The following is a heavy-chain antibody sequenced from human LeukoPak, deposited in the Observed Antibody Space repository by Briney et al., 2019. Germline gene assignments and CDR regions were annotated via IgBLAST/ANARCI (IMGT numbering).Heavy chain of an antibody. J-gene: IGHJ2*01. CDR3: ARDKGVAAAGHWYFDL. CDR1: GGSISSGGYY. CDR2: IYCSGST. V-gene: IGHV4-31*03. Sequence: SQTLSLTCTVPGGSISSGGYYWSWLRQHPGKGLEWIGYIYCSGSTNYNPSLKSRVTISGDTSKNQFSLKLSSVTAADTAVYYCARDKGVAAAGHWYFDLWGRGTLVTVSS. D-gene: IGHD6-13*01.